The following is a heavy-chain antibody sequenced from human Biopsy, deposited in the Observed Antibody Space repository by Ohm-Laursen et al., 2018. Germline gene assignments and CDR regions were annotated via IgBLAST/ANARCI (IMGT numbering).Heavy chain of an antibody. Sequence: SETLSLTCTVSGDSVTKYYWSWIRQPPGKGLEWIGHIYYSVMTNYNPSLQSRVSISVDTSRNQVSLTLSPVTAADTAVYYCARDYDTGGYYYVSWGQGTLVTVSS. CDR2: IYYSVMT. CDR3: ARDYDTGGYYYVS. CDR1: GDSVTKYY. J-gene: IGHJ5*02. D-gene: IGHD3-22*01. V-gene: IGHV4-59*08.